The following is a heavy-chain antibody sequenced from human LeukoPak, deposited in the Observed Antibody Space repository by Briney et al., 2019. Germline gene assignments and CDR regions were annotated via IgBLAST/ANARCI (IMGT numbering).Heavy chain of an antibody. V-gene: IGHV1-69*05. J-gene: IGHJ5*02. CDR1: GGTFSSYA. Sequence: SVKVSCKASGGTFSSYAISWVRQAPGQGLEWMGRIIPIFGTANYAQKFQGRVTITTDESTSTAYMELSSLRSEDTAVYYCARDNSYGLNWFDPWGQGTLVTVSS. CDR3: ARDNSYGLNWFDP. D-gene: IGHD5-18*01. CDR2: IIPIFGTA.